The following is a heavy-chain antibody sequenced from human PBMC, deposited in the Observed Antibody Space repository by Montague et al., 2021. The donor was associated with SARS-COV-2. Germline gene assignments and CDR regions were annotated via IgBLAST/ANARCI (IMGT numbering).Heavy chain of an antibody. CDR3: AVNSNYYYYYGMDV. D-gene: IGHD4-11*01. V-gene: IGHV4-38-2*02. Sequence: SETLSLTCTVSGYSISSGYYWGWIRQPPGKGLEWIVGSYHSGSTYYNPSLKSRVTISVDTSKNQFSLKLSSVTAADTAVYYCAVNSNYYYYYGMDVWGQGTTVTVSS. CDR2: SYHSGST. J-gene: IGHJ6*02. CDR1: GYSISSGYY.